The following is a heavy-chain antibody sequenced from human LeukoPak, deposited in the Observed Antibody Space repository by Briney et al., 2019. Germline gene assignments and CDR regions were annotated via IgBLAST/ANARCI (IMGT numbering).Heavy chain of an antibody. CDR3: AREGGGGYSYGLDY. CDR2: IYYSGST. CDR1: GGSISSYY. Sequence: PSETLSLTCTVSGGSISSYYWSWIRQPPGKGLEWIGYIYYSGSTNYNPSLKSRVTISVDTSKNQFSLKLSSVTAADTAVYYCAREGGGGYSYGLDYCGQGTLVTVSS. J-gene: IGHJ4*02. D-gene: IGHD5-18*01. V-gene: IGHV4-59*01.